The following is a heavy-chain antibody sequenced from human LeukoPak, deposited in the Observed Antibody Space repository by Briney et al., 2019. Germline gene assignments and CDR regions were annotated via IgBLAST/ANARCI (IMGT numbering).Heavy chain of an antibody. D-gene: IGHD3-10*01. CDR2: IYYSGST. CDR3: ARGYYGSGSYYDFHY. CDR1: GGSISTYY. J-gene: IGHJ4*02. Sequence: SETLSLTCTVFGGSISTYYWSWIRQPPGKGLEWIGYIYYSGSTNYNPSLKSRVTISVDTSKNQFSLKLSSVIAADTAVYYCARGYYGSGSYYDFHYWGQGTLVTVSS. V-gene: IGHV4-59*01.